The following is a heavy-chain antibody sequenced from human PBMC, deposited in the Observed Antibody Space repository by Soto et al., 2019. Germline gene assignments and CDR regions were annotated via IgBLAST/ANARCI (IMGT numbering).Heavy chain of an antibody. D-gene: IGHD1-1*01. CDR2: MSHSGGT. J-gene: IGHJ3*02. Sequence: QVQLQQWGAGLLKPSETLSLTCAVYGGFVSSGSYYWSWLRQPPGKGLEWIGEMSHSGGTHFNPSLKSRVTISVDTSKNQFSLKMSSVTAADTALYYCARVERGTATTVVDAFDIWGPGTMVNVAS. CDR1: GGFVSSGSYY. CDR3: ARVERGTATTVVDAFDI. V-gene: IGHV4-34*01.